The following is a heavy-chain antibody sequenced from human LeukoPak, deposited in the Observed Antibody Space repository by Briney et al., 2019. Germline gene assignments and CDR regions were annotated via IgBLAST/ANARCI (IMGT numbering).Heavy chain of an antibody. CDR2: IYYSGST. CDR3: ARWVGFNRKTYYFDY. CDR1: GGSISSSSYY. J-gene: IGHJ4*02. Sequence: PSETLSLTCTVSGGSISSSSYYWGWIRQPPGKGLEWIGSIYYSGSTYYNPSLKSRVTISVDKSKNQFSLKLSSVTAADTAVYYCARWVGFNRKTYYFDYWGLGTLVTVSS. V-gene: IGHV4-39*07. D-gene: IGHD1-26*01.